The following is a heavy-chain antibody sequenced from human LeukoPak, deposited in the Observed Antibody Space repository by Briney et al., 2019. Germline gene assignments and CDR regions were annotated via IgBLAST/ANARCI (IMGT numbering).Heavy chain of an antibody. CDR3: ARGPFGSCSSTSCYFFDY. D-gene: IGHD2-2*01. CDR1: GFIFSGYE. V-gene: IGHV3-30*04. J-gene: IGHJ4*02. Sequence: GGSLRLSCAASGFIFSGYEMHWVRQAPGKGLEWVALISHDGSNEDYAGSVKGRFTISRDNAKNTLYLEMNSLSVEDTAVYYCARGPFGSCSSTSCYFFDYWGQGTLVIVSS. CDR2: ISHDGSNE.